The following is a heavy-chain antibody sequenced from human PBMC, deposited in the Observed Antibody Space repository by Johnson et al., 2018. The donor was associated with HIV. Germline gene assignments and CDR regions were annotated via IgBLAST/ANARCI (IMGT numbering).Heavy chain of an antibody. D-gene: IGHD3-16*01. CDR1: GFTFSSYA. V-gene: IGHV3-30-3*01. J-gene: IGHJ3*02. Sequence: VQLVESGGGVVQPGRSLRLSCAASGFTFSSYAMHWVRQAPGKGLEWVAVISYDGSNKYYADSVKGRFTISRDNSKNTLYLQMNSLRAEDTAVYYCARGGKRVMAAFDSWGQGTMVTVSS. CDR3: ARGGKRVMAAFDS. CDR2: ISYDGSNK.